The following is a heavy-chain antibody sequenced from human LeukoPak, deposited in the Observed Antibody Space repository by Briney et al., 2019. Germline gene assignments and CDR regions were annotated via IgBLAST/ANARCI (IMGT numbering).Heavy chain of an antibody. CDR1: GFTFRSSC. CDR3: ARDVGYSAYD. D-gene: IGHD5-12*01. Sequence: LAGGTLRLSCAASGFTFRSSCMHWVRQGPGKGLVGFSRINNDGSATTYADSVKSRFTMSRDTAKNTVFLQMNSLRAEDTAVYYCARDVGYSAYDWGQGTLVTVSS. CDR2: INNDGSAT. V-gene: IGHV3-74*01. J-gene: IGHJ4*02.